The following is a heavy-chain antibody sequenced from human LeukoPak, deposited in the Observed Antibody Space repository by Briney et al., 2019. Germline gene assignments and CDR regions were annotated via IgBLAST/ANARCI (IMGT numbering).Heavy chain of an antibody. CDR1: GFSFSSYG. CDR2: IWYGGTND. J-gene: IGHJ4*02. Sequence: GGSLRLSCAASGFSFSSYGMHWVRQAPGKGLEWVAVIWYGGTNDYYADSVKGRFTISRDNSRNTLYLQMNSLRTEDTAVYSCARAAFDSVGYYLFDYWGQGTLVTVSS. V-gene: IGHV3-33*01. CDR3: ARAAFDSVGYYLFDY. D-gene: IGHD3-22*01.